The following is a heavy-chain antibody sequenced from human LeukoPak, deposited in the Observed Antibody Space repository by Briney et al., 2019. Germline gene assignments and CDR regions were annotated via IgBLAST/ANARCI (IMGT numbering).Heavy chain of an antibody. J-gene: IGHJ4*02. CDR3: AKRGEYSAYGAPFDY. CDR2: MKQDGSEK. D-gene: IGHD5-12*01. Sequence: GGSLRLSCEASGFTFSWYWMSWVRQAPGKGLEWVANMKQDGSEKNYVDSMKGRFTISRDNAKNSLYLQMNSLRAEDTAVYYCAKRGEYSAYGAPFDYWGQGTLVTVSS. V-gene: IGHV3-7*03. CDR1: GFTFSWYW.